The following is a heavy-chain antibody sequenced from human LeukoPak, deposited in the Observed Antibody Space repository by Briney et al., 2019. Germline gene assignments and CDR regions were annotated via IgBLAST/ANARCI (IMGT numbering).Heavy chain of an antibody. CDR2: MNPGGST. D-gene: IGHD3-10*01. CDR1: GYTFTSYY. CDR3: ARAAPGESLDY. Sequence: ASVKVSCKASGYTFTSYYMHWVRQAPGQGLEWMGIMNPGGSTIYAQKFQGRVTMTRDTSTSTVYIELSILSAEDTAVYYCARAAPGESLDYWGQGTLVTVSS. J-gene: IGHJ4*02. V-gene: IGHV1-46*01.